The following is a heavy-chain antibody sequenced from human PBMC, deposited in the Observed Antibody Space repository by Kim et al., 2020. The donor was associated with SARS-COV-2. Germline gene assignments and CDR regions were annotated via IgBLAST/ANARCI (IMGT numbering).Heavy chain of an antibody. J-gene: IGHJ5*02. Sequence: SETLSLTCTVSGGSISSGGYYWSWIRQHPGKGLEWIGYIYYSGSTYYNPSLKSRVTISVDMSKNQFSLKLSSVTAADTAVYYCARDGEGSDYYDSSGYYSPTNGGHTTAWFDPWGQGTLVTVSS. D-gene: IGHD3-22*01. CDR3: ARDGEGSDYYDSSGYYSPTNGGHTTAWFDP. CDR2: IYYSGST. V-gene: IGHV4-31*03. CDR1: GGSISSGGYY.